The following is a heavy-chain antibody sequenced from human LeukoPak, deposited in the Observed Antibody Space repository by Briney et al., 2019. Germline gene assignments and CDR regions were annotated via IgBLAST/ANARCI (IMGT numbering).Heavy chain of an antibody. D-gene: IGHD2-2*01. CDR3: AREKYQLLSGIDY. CDR2: IYTSGST. J-gene: IGHJ4*02. Sequence: SQTLSLTCTVSGGSISSGSYYWSWIRQPAGKGLEWFGRIYTSGSTNYNPSLKSRVTLSVDTSKNQFSLKLSSVTAADTAVYYCAREKYQLLSGIDYWGQGTLVTVSS. V-gene: IGHV4-61*02. CDR1: GGSISSGSYY.